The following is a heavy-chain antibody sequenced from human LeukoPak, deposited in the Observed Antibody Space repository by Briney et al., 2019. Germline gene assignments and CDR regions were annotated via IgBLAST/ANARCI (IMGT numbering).Heavy chain of an antibody. D-gene: IGHD3-10*01. CDR3: ARDWVGGWFGESLYDAFDI. V-gene: IGHV3-21*01. CDR1: GFTFSSYS. CDR2: ISSSSSYI. J-gene: IGHJ3*02. Sequence: GGSLRLSCAASGFTFSSYSMNWVRQAPGKGLEWVSSISSSSSYIYYADSVKGRFTISRDNAKNSLYLQMNSLRAEDTAVYYCARDWVGGWFGESLYDAFDIWGQGTMVTVSS.